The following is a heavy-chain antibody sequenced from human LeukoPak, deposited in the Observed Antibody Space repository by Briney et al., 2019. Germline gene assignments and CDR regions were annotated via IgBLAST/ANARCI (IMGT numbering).Heavy chain of an antibody. CDR3: ARVAFRSSSYISGIDY. Sequence: GGSLRVSCAASGFTVSSNYMSWVRQAPGKGLEWVSVIYSGGSTYYADSVKGRFTISRDNSKNTLYLQINSLRAEDRAVYYCARVAFRSSSYISGIDYWGQGTLVTVSS. D-gene: IGHD6-6*01. CDR1: GFTVSSNY. V-gene: IGHV3-53*01. J-gene: IGHJ4*02. CDR2: IYSGGST.